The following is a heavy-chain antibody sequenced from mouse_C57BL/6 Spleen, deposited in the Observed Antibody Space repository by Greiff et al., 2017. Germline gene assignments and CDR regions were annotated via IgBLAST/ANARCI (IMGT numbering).Heavy chain of an antibody. CDR3: ARDLRVFDY. Sequence: EVQLVESGGGLVKPGGSLKLSCAASGFTFSSYAMSWVRQTPEKRLEWVATISDGGSYTYYPDNVKGRFTISRDNAKNNLYLQMSHLKSEDTAMYYCARDLRVFDYWGQGTTLTVSS. CDR2: ISDGGSYT. V-gene: IGHV5-4*01. CDR1: GFTFSSYA. J-gene: IGHJ2*01. D-gene: IGHD3-2*02.